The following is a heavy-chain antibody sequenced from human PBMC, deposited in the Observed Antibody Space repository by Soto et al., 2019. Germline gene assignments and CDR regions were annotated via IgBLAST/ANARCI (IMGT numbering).Heavy chain of an antibody. Sequence: GGSLRLSCAASGFTFNNAWMSWVRQAPGKGLEGGGRIKSKSDGGTTDYAAPVKDRFTISRDDSKNTLYLKMNSLKTEDTAVYYCTTREENYDFWSGYPYYYFYGMDVWGQGTTVTVSS. J-gene: IGHJ6*02. D-gene: IGHD3-3*01. CDR3: TTREENYDFWSGYPYYYFYGMDV. CDR2: IKSKSDGGTT. V-gene: IGHV3-15*01. CDR1: GFTFNNAW.